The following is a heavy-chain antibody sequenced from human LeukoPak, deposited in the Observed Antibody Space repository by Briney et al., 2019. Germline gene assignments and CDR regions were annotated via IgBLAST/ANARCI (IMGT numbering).Heavy chain of an antibody. Sequence: SETLSLTCTVSGGSISSYYWSWIRQPPGKGLEWIGYIYYSGSTNYNPSLKSRVTLSVDTSKNQFSLKLTSVTAADTAVYYCARDHDYYDSSGYSDYWGQGTLVTVSS. CDR1: GGSISSYY. CDR2: IYYSGST. CDR3: ARDHDYYDSSGYSDY. V-gene: IGHV4-59*12. D-gene: IGHD3-22*01. J-gene: IGHJ4*02.